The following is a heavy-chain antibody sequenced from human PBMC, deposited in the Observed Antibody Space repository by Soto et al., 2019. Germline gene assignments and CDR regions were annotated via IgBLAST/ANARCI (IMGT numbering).Heavy chain of an antibody. CDR3: ATRYGSGSYYNH. CDR2: INHSGST. J-gene: IGHJ4*01. Sequence: SETLSLTCAVYGGSFSGYYWSWIRQPPGKGLEWIGEINHSGSTNYNPSLKSRVTISVDTSKNQFSLKLSSVTAADTAVYYCATRYGSGSYYNHWGQGTLVTVSS. CDR1: GGSFSGYY. V-gene: IGHV4-34*01. D-gene: IGHD3-10*01.